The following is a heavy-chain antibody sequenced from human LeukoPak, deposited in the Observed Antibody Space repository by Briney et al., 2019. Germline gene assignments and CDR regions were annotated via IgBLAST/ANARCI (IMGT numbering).Heavy chain of an antibody. V-gene: IGHV3-7*01. J-gene: IGHJ4*02. CDR1: GFTFSSYW. CDR3: ARDRRGYSGYDAGGY. CDR2: IKQDGSEK. Sequence: GGSLRLSCAASGFTFSSYWMSWVRKAPGKGLEWVANIKQDGSEKYYVDSVKGRFTISRDNAKNSLYLQMNSLRAEDTAVYYCARDRRGYSGYDAGGYWGQGTLVTASS. D-gene: IGHD5-12*01.